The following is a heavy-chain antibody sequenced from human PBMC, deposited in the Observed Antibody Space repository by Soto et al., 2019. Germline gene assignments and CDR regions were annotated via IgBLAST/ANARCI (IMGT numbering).Heavy chain of an antibody. CDR3: ARGSTNIPAYIQF. CDR1: GDSFISSS. CDR2: IIPMVQKA. Sequence: QVLLEQSGAEGRKTGSSVKLSCKTSGDSFISSSINWVRQAPGQGLEWMGGIIPMVQKANYAHHFRGRVAITADRSTNTVYMDLNSLRSDDTAVYFGARGSTNIPAYIQFWGLGTLVLVSS. J-gene: IGHJ2*01. V-gene: IGHV1-69*01. D-gene: IGHD2-2*01.